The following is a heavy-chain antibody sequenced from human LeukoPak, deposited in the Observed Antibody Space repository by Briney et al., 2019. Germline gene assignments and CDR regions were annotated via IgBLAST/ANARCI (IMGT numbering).Heavy chain of an antibody. CDR3: ARYGSNSGWRSFDI. Sequence: PSETLSLTCTVSGGSISSYYWSWIRQPPGKGLEWIGWLSYSGTTVYNPSLKSRVAMSVDTSRIQFSLHLNSVTAADTAVYYCARYGSNSGWRSFDIWGQGTRVTVSS. V-gene: IGHV4-59*01. CDR1: GGSISSYY. J-gene: IGHJ3*02. D-gene: IGHD6-25*01. CDR2: LSYSGTT.